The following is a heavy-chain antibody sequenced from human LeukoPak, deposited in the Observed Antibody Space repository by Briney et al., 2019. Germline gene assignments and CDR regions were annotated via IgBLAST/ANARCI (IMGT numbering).Heavy chain of an antibody. CDR3: ARVGYSHGRVDY. D-gene: IGHD5-18*01. V-gene: IGHV1-8*01. J-gene: IGHJ4*02. CDR2: MNPNSGNT. CDR1: GYTFTSYD. Sequence: ASVKVSCKASGYTFTSYDINWVRQATGQGLEWMGWMNPNSGNTGYAQKFQGRVTMTRNTSISTAYMELSSLRSEDTAVYYCARVGYSHGRVDYWGQGTLVTVSS.